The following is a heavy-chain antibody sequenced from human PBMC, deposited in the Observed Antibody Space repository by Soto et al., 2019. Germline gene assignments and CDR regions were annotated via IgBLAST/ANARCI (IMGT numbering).Heavy chain of an antibody. D-gene: IGHD3-3*01. CDR2: IKQDGSER. CDR1: GFSFGTYW. J-gene: IGHJ4*02. V-gene: IGHV3-7*03. CDR3: ARDVGPITIFGEALSGYFDF. Sequence: GGSLRLSCAVSGFSFGTYWMSWVRQAPGKGLEWLASIKQDGSERYYLDSVKGRFTISRDNAKDSLSLQMNSLRGEDTAFYYCARDVGPITIFGEALSGYFDFWGQGTLVTVSS.